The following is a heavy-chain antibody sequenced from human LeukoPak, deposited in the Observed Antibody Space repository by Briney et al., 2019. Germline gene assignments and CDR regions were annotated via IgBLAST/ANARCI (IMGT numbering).Heavy chain of an antibody. CDR1: GFSFSTYS. Sequence: GGSLRLSCAASGFSFSTYSMNWVRQAPGKGLEWVSYISSVITTKYYADSVKGRFTISRDNAKNSLYLQMNSLRAEDTAMYYCARAFSSSLDWGQGTLVTVSS. V-gene: IGHV3-48*01. D-gene: IGHD6-6*01. CDR3: ARAFSSSLD. CDR2: ISSVITTK. J-gene: IGHJ4*02.